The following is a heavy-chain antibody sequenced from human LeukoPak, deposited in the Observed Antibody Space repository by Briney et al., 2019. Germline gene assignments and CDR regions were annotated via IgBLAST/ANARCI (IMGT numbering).Heavy chain of an antibody. D-gene: IGHD1-26*01. Sequence: SETLSLTCAVYGGSFSCYFWSWIRQPPGKGLEWIGEINHSGSTNYTPSLKSRVTISVDTSKNQFSLKLSSVTAADTAVYYCARAAYSGSYYVDYWGQGTLVTVSS. CDR3: ARAAYSGSYYVDY. CDR2: INHSGST. V-gene: IGHV4-34*01. J-gene: IGHJ4*02. CDR1: GGSFSCYF.